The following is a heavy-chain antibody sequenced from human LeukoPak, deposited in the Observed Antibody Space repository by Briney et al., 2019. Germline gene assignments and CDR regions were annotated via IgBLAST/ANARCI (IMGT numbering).Heavy chain of an antibody. V-gene: IGHV1-2*02. CDR3: AREYDSSGFGWFDP. J-gene: IGHJ5*02. Sequence: ASVKVSCKASGYTFTGYYMHWVRQAPGQGLEWMGWINPNSGGTNYAQKFQGRVTMTRDTSISTASMELSRLRSDDTAVYYCAREYDSSGFGWFDPWGQGTLVTVSS. CDR2: INPNSGGT. CDR1: GYTFTGYY. D-gene: IGHD3-22*01.